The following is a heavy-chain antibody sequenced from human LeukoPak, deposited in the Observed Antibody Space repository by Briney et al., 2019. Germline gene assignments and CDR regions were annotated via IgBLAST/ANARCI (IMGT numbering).Heavy chain of an antibody. Sequence: GGSLRLSCAASGFTFSDYYMSWIRQAPGKGLEWVSYISSSGSTIYYADSVKGRFTISRDNAKNSLYLQMNSLRAEDTAVYYCARGPYYGSGSYSKSRFDYWGQGTLVTVSS. CDR1: GFTFSDYY. CDR3: ARGPYYGSGSYSKSRFDY. D-gene: IGHD3-10*01. V-gene: IGHV3-11*01. CDR2: ISSSGSTI. J-gene: IGHJ4*02.